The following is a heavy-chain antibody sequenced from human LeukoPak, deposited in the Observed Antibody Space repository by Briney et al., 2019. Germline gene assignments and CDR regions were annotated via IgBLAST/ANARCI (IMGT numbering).Heavy chain of an antibody. Sequence: SETLSLTCTVSGGSISSSSYYWGWIRQPPGKGLEWIGSIYYSGSTYHNPSLKSRVTISVDTSKNQFSLKLSSVTAADTAVYYCARRARNYYDIGYYFDYWGQGTLVTVSS. D-gene: IGHD3-22*01. V-gene: IGHV4-39*01. CDR2: IYYSGST. CDR1: GGSISSSSYY. CDR3: ARRARNYYDIGYYFDY. J-gene: IGHJ4*02.